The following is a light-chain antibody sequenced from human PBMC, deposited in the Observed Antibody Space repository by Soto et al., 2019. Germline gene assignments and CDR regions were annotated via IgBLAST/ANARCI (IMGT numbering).Light chain of an antibody. CDR2: GAS. J-gene: IGKJ5*01. V-gene: IGKV3-20*01. CDR1: QSVSS. CDR3: QQYGSSPSIP. Sequence: ETVLTQSPGTLSLSPGERATLSCRASQSVSSIAWYQQKPGQAPRLLIYGASRKATGIPDSFGGSGSGTDFPLTFGGLELEIFAVYYCQQYGSSPSIPLGQGTRLEIK.